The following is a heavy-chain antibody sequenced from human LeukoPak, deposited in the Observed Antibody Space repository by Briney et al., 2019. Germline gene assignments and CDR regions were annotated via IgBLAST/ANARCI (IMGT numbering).Heavy chain of an antibody. CDR2: INAGNGDT. V-gene: IGHV1-3*01. CDR3: GRDVRGMTTAYFDS. CDR1: GYTFTSYA. Sequence: PGASVTVSCKASGYTFTSYAMRWVRQAPGQRLEWMGWINAGNGDTKYSQKFQGRVTITRDTSASTGYMELSSLRSEDTAVYYCGRDVRGMTTAYFDSWGQGTLVTVSS. D-gene: IGHD4-11*01. J-gene: IGHJ4*02.